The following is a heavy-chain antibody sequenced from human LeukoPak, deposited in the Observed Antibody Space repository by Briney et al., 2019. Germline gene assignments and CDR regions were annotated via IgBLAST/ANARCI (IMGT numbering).Heavy chain of an antibody. CDR2: IYFSGST. CDR3: ARDKGYSGRLGNWFDP. D-gene: IGHD3-10*01. CDR1: GGSISSYY. J-gene: IGHJ5*02. Sequence: SETLSLTCTVSGGSISSYYWSWIRQPPGKGLEWIGYIYFSGSTNYNPSLKSRVTISVDTSKNQFSLKLSSVTAADTAVYYCARDKGYSGRLGNWFDPWGQGTLATVSS. V-gene: IGHV4-59*12.